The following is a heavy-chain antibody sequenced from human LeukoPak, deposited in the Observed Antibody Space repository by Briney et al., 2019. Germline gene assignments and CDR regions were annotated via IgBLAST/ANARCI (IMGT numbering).Heavy chain of an antibody. CDR1: GFTFSGYG. J-gene: IGHJ5*02. D-gene: IGHD3-16*02. Sequence: PGGSLRLSCAASGFTFSGYGMHWVRQAPGKGLEWVAVIWYDGSNKYYADSVKGRFTISRDNSKNTLYLQMNSLRAEDTAVYYCARDYYDYVWGSYRDNWFDPWGQGTLVTVSS. V-gene: IGHV3-33*01. CDR3: ARDYYDYVWGSYRDNWFDP. CDR2: IWYDGSNK.